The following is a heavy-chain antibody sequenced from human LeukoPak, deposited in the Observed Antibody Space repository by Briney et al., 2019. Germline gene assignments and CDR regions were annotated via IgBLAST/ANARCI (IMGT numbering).Heavy chain of an antibody. CDR3: TRGKENVDTATIDY. CDR2: INPNSGGT. D-gene: IGHD5-18*01. J-gene: IGHJ4*02. V-gene: IGHV1-2*06. CDR1: GYTFTGYY. Sequence: ASVKVSCKASGYTFTGYYMHWVRQAPGQGLEWMGRINPNSGGTNYAQKFQGRVTMTRDTSISTAYMELSRLRSDDTAVYYCTRGKENVDTATIDYWGQGTLVTVSS.